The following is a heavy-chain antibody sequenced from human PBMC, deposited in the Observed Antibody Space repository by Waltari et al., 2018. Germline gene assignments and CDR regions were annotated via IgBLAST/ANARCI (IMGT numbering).Heavy chain of an antibody. CDR1: GGSFSGYY. V-gene: IGHV4-34*01. Sequence: QVQLQQWGAGLLKPSETLSLTCAVYGGSFSGYYWSWIRQPPGKGLEWIGEINHIGSTKYNPSPKSRVTISVDTSNNQFSLELSCGTAADTAVYYCARGQPLRFLEWLLVATPFDYWGQGTLVTVSS. J-gene: IGHJ4*02. CDR3: ARGQPLRFLEWLLVATPFDY. D-gene: IGHD3-3*01. CDR2: INHIGST.